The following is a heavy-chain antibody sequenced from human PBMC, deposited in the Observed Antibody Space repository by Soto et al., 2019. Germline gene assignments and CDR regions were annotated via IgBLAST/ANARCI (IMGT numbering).Heavy chain of an antibody. V-gene: IGHV1-3*01. J-gene: IGHJ6*02. D-gene: IGHD4-17*01. Sequence: QVQLVQSGAEVKKPGASVMVSCKASGYTFVNYAIHWVRQAPGQKFEWMGWINAGKGNARSLQKFQDRLTFTRDTSATTAYMELGSLRSEDTAVYFCARDLSGCALTNGHFGVDVWGQGTTVIVSS. CDR1: GYTFVNYA. CDR2: INAGKGNA. CDR3: ARDLSGCALTNGHFGVDV.